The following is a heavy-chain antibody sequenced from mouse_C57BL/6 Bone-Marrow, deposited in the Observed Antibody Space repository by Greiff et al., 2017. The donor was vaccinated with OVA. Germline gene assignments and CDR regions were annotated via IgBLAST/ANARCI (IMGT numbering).Heavy chain of an antibody. Sequence: EVKLVESGGGLVQPGGSMKLSCVASGFTFSNYWMNWVRQSPEKGLEWVAQIRLKSDNYATHYAESVKGRFTISRDDSKSSVYLQMNNLRAEDTGIYYCTGPDGYHPAWFAYWGQGTLVTVSA. D-gene: IGHD2-3*01. CDR2: IRLKSDNYAT. J-gene: IGHJ3*01. CDR3: TGPDGYHPAWFAY. CDR1: GFTFSNYW. V-gene: IGHV6-3*01.